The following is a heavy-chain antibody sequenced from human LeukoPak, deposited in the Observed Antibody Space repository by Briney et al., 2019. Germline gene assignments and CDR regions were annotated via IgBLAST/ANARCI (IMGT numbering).Heavy chain of an antibody. V-gene: IGHV1-2*06. CDR3: ARAGSTIIESDY. Sequence: GASVKVSCKASGYTFTGYYMHWVRQAPGQGLEWMGRINPNSGGTNYAQKFQGRVTMARDTSISTAYMELSRLRSDDTAVYYCARAGSTIIESDYWGQGTLVTVSS. CDR1: GYTFTGYY. D-gene: IGHD5/OR15-5a*01. J-gene: IGHJ4*02. CDR2: INPNSGGT.